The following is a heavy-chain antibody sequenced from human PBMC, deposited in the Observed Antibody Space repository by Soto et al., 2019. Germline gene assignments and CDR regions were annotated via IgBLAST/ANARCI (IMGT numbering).Heavy chain of an antibody. Sequence: QVQLQQWGAGLLKPSEALSLTCAVYGGSFSGYYWRWIRQPPGKGLEWIGEINHSGSTKYNPSLKRRVTISVDTSKNHFSLKLSSLSAADTAVYYCARSRVRDSPSRYSVWGQGTTVTVSS. V-gene: IGHV4-34*01. CDR1: GGSFSGYY. J-gene: IGHJ6*02. CDR2: INHSGST. D-gene: IGHD2-15*01. CDR3: ARSRVRDSPSRYSV.